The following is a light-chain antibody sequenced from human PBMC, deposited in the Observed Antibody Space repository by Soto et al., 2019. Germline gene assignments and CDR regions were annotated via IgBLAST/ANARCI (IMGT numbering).Light chain of an antibody. CDR3: SSYTSSSTLEV. CDR1: SGDVGGYNS. Sequence: QSVLTQPASASGSPGQSITISCTGTSGDVGGYNSVSWYQQHPGKAPKLMIYEVSNRPSGVSNRFSGSKSGNTASLTISGLQAEDEADYYCSSYTSSSTLEVFGTGTKLTVL. J-gene: IGLJ1*01. V-gene: IGLV2-14*01. CDR2: EVS.